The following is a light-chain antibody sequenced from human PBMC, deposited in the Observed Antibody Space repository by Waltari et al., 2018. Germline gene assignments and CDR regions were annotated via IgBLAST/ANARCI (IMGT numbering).Light chain of an antibody. J-gene: IGKJ1*01. CDR2: KVS. Sequence: DVVMTQSPLSLPVTLGQPASIPGRPSQRLLYSDGYTYLNWFQQRPGQSPRRLIDKVSYRDPGVPDRFSGSGSGTDFTLKISRVEAEDVGVYYCRQGTHWPRTFGQGTKVEIK. V-gene: IGKV2-30*01. CDR1: QRLLYSDGYTY. CDR3: RQGTHWPRT.